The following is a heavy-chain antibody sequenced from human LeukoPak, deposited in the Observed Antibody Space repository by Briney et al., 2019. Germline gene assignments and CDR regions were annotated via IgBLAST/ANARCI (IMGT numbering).Heavy chain of an antibody. V-gene: IGHV3-30*19. CDR1: GFTFSDYA. CDR2: IWYDGSSQ. Sequence: GGSLRLSCAASGFTFSDYAMHWVRQAPGKGLEWVALIWYDGSSQYYADSVKGRFTISRDNSKNMLFLQMNSLRVEDTAVYYCARILDSAWGELGYWGQGTLVTVSS. J-gene: IGHJ4*02. D-gene: IGHD6-19*01. CDR3: ARILDSAWGELGY.